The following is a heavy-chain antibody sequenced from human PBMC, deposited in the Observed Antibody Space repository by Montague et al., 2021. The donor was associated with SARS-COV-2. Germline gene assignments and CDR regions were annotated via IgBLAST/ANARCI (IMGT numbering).Heavy chain of an antibody. CDR3: ARYSSSWYFDWFDP. CDR1: GDSVSSNSAA. CDR2: TYYRSKWYN. Sequence: RAISGDSVSSNSAAWNWIRQSPSRGLEWLGRTYYRSKWYNDYAVSVKSRITINPDTSKNQFSLQLNSVTPEDTAVYYCARYSSSWYFDWFDPWGQGTLVTVSS. J-gene: IGHJ5*02. D-gene: IGHD6-13*01. V-gene: IGHV6-1*01.